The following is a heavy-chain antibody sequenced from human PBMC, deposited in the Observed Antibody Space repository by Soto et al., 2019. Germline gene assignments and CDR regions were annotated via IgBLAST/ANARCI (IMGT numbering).Heavy chain of an antibody. J-gene: IGHJ5*02. V-gene: IGHV3-7*03. CDR3: ASSITTLGGVTISDDNWFEP. CDR1: GLTFSSYW. Sequence: EGQLVESGGGLVQPGGSLRLSCEASGLTFSSYWMTWVRQAPGKGLEWVADIKPDGSEKYYVDSVEGRFTISRDNAKNSIYPEMNSRRVEDTAVYYCASSITTLGGVTISDDNWFEPWVQGTAVTVSS. CDR2: IKPDGSEK. D-gene: IGHD3-3*01.